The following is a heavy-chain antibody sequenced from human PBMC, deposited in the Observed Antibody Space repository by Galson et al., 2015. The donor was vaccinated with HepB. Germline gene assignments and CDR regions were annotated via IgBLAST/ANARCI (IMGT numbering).Heavy chain of an antibody. V-gene: IGHV3-49*03. CDR1: GFTFGDYA. CDR2: IRSKAYGGTT. D-gene: IGHD3-22*01. Sequence: SLRLSCAASGFTFGDYAMSWFRQAPGKELACVGFIRSKAYGGTTEYDPYVRGRFTNSRDDSESIAYLQRNSLKTEDTAVYYCTRGYYYDSSGYYYVGYFQHWGQGTLVTVSS. CDR3: TRGYYYDSSGYYYVGYFQH. J-gene: IGHJ1*01.